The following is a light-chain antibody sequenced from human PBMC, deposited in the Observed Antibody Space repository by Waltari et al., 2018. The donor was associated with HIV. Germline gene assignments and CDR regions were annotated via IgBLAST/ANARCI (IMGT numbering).Light chain of an antibody. V-gene: IGLV2-14*01. CDR3: TSYISGTIPV. CDR1: HLPDYES. J-gene: IGLJ2*01. Sequence: QSALTPPASVSGSPGQSITISCHLPDYESFSWYQRHPGKAPKVIIYEVTNRPSGLSNRFSGAKSGNTATLTISGLQPEDEADYFCTSYISGTIPVFGRGTRVTVL. CDR2: EVT.